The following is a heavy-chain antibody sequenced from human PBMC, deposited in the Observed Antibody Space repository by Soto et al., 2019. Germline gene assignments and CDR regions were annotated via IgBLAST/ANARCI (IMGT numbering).Heavy chain of an antibody. CDR2: ISGSGGST. CDR1: GVSFSSYA. J-gene: IGHJ4*02. CDR3: AKGVRSGYRGFDY. D-gene: IGHD5-12*01. V-gene: IGHV3-23*01. Sequence: QPGGSLRLCCAASGVSFSSYAMSWVRQAPGKGLEWVSAISGSGGSTYYADSVKGRFTISRDNSKNTLYLQMNSLRAEDTAVYYCAKGVRSGYRGFDYWGQGTLVTVSS.